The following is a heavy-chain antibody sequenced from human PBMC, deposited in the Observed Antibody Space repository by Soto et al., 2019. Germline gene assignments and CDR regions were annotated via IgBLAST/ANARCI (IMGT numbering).Heavy chain of an antibody. CDR2: ISGSATTI. V-gene: IGHV3-11*01. Sequence: QVQLVESGGGLVKPGGSLRLSCAATGFTFSDHYMSWIRQAPGKGLEWVSYISGSATTIYYPDSIKGRFTTSRDNAKNSLFLQMTSLRVDDTAVYYCARGRGEFDPWGQGTLLTVSS. CDR3: ARGRGEFDP. J-gene: IGHJ5*02. CDR1: GFTFSDHY.